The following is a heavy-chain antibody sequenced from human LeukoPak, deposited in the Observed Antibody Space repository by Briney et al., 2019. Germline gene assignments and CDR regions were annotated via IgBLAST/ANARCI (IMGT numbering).Heavy chain of an antibody. V-gene: IGHV1-2*02. D-gene: IGHD6-19*01. J-gene: IGHJ4*02. CDR1: GYTFTSYA. CDR2: INPNSGGT. Sequence: ASVKVSCKASGYTFTSYAMNWVRQAPGQGLEWMGWINPNSGGTNYAQKFQGRVTMTRDTSISTAYMELSRLRSDDTAVYYCAREKPGIAVAGTDYWGQGTLVTVSS. CDR3: AREKPGIAVAGTDY.